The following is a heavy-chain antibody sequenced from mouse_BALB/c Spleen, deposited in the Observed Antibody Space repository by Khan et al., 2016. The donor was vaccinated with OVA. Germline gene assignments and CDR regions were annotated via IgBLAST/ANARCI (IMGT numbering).Heavy chain of an antibody. Sequence: VKLMESGAELVRPGVSVKISCKGSGYTFTDFTMHWVKQSHAKSLEWIGVINTYYGDVTYNQKFKGKATMTVDKSSSTVYMELARLTSEDSAIYYCTRGGGSRFAYWGQGTLVTVSA. J-gene: IGHJ3*01. CDR3: TRGGGSRFAY. V-gene: IGHV1S137*01. CDR1: GYTFTDFT. CDR2: INTYYGDV.